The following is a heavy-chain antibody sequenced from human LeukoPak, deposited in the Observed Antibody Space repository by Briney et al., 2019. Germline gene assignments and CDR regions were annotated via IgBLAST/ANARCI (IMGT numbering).Heavy chain of an antibody. Sequence: TSETLSLTCTVSGGSISSYYWSWIRQPPGKGLEWIGYIYYSGSTNYNPSLKSRVTISVDTSKNQFSLKLSSVTAADTAVYYCARGGRDTPPGYWGQGTLVTVSS. CDR3: ARGGRDTPPGY. D-gene: IGHD2-21*02. V-gene: IGHV4-59*01. J-gene: IGHJ4*02. CDR2: IYYSGST. CDR1: GGSISSYY.